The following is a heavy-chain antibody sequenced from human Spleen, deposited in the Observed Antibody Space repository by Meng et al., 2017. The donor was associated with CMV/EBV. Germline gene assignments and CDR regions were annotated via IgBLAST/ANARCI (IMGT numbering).Heavy chain of an antibody. CDR1: GFTFSSYW. J-gene: IGHJ4*02. CDR2: IKQDGSEK. CDR3: ARDQGNYERSDY. V-gene: IGHV3-7*03. D-gene: IGHD4-11*01. Sequence: GESLKISCAASGFTFSSYWMSWVRQAPGKGLEWVANIKQDGSEKYYVDSVKGRFTISRDNAKNSLYLQMNSLRAEDTAVYYCARDQGNYERSDYWGQGTLVTVSS.